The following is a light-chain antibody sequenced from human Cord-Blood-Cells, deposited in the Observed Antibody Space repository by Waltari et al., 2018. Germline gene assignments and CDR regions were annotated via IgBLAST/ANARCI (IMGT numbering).Light chain of an antibody. CDR1: QSVLYSSNNKNY. Sequence: DIVMTQSPDSLAVSLGERAPIHCKSSQSVLYSSNNKNYLAWYQQKPGQPPKLLIYWASTRESGVPDRFSGSGSGTDFTLTISSLQAEDVAVYYCQQYYSTPRTFGQGTKLKIK. J-gene: IGKJ2*01. V-gene: IGKV4-1*01. CDR3: QQYYSTPRT. CDR2: WAS.